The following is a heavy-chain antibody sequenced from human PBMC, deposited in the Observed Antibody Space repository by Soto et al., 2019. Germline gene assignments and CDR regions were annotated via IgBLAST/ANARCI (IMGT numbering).Heavy chain of an antibody. V-gene: IGHV4-39*02. J-gene: IGHJ5*02. CDR1: GGSISSSSYY. CDR2: INYSGST. Sequence: QLQLQESGPGLVKPSETLSLTCTVSGGSISSSSYYWGWIRQPPGKGLEWIGSINYSGSTYYNPSLKSRVTISVDTSKNHCSLKLSSVTAADTAVYYCTIPVIAAAPSRDWFDPWGQGTLVTVSS. D-gene: IGHD6-13*01. CDR3: TIPVIAAAPSRDWFDP.